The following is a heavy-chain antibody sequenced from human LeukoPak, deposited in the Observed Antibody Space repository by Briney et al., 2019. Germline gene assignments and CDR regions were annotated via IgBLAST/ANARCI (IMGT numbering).Heavy chain of an antibody. CDR3: ASYYYDNSGPLVDAFDI. CDR2: INPNSGGT. CDR1: GYTFTGYY. D-gene: IGHD3-22*01. V-gene: IGHV1-2*02. Sequence: VASVKVSCKASGYTFTGYYMHWVRQAPGQGLEWMGWINPNSGGTNYAQKFQGRVTMTRDTSISTAYMELSRLRSDDTAVYYCASYYYDNSGPLVDAFDIWGQGTMVTVSS. J-gene: IGHJ3*02.